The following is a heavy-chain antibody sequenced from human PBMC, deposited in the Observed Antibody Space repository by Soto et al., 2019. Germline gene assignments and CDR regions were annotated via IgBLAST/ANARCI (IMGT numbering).Heavy chain of an antibody. CDR3: ARGPPFCR. J-gene: IGHJ4*02. CDR2: IYHSGST. CDR1: GGSISRGGYS. V-gene: IGHV4-30-2*01. Sequence: PSETLSLTCAVSGGSISRGGYSWSWIRQPPGKGLEWIAYIYHSGSTYYNPSLKSRVTTSVDRSKNQFSLKLSSVTAADTAVYYCARGPPFCRWGQGTLVTVSS. D-gene: IGHD3-3*01.